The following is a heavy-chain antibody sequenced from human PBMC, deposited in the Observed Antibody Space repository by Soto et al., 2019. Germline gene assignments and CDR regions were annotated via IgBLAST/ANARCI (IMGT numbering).Heavy chain of an antibody. V-gene: IGHV4-59*01. CDR3: ARSVAVPGAHIDY. CDR1: GGSISGSY. D-gene: IGHD6-19*01. Sequence: SETLSLTCSVSGGSISGSYWSWIRQSPGKGLEWLGYVYYTGSTNYSPSLRSRVSISVDTSKNEFSLRLSSVTAADTTVYFCARSVAVPGAHIDYWGQGTQVTVSS. CDR2: VYYTGST. J-gene: IGHJ4*02.